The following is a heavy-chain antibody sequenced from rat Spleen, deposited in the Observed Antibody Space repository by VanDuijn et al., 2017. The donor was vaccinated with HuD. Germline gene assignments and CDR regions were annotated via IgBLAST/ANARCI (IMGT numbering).Heavy chain of an antibody. CDR1: GFTFSDYA. Sequence: EVQLVATGGGLVQPGRSLKLSCAASGFTFSDYAMAWVRQAPKKGLEWVATIVYDGSRIYYRDSVKGRFTISRDNAKGTLYLQMNSLRSEDTATYYCARHYYDGTYYYYVMDAWGQGASVTVSS. CDR2: IVYDGSRI. J-gene: IGHJ4*01. D-gene: IGHD1-12*02. CDR3: ARHYYDGTYYYYVMDA. V-gene: IGHV5-7*01.